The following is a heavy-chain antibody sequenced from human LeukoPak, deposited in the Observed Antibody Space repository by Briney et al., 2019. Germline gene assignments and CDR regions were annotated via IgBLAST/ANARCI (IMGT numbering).Heavy chain of an antibody. CDR1: GGSFSGYY. CDR3: ARDLKAPMTTVTADAFDI. V-gene: IGHV4-34*01. D-gene: IGHD4-17*01. J-gene: IGHJ3*02. Sequence: PSETLSLTCAVYGGSFSGYYWSWIRQPPGKGLEWIGEINHSGSTNYNPSLKSRVTISVDTSKNQFSLKLSSVTAADTAVYYCARDLKAPMTTVTADAFDIWGQGTMVTVSS. CDR2: INHSGST.